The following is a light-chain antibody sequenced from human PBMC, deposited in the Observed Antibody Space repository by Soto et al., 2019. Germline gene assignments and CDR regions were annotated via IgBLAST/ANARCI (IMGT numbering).Light chain of an antibody. J-gene: IGKJ1*01. CDR2: AAS. Sequence: AIRMTQSPSSLSASTGDRVTITCRASQGISSYLAWYQQKPGKVPKLLIYAASTLQSGVPSRFSGSGSGTDFTLTISSLQPDDFATYYCQHYNSYSEALGQGTKVDIK. CDR3: QHYNSYSEA. V-gene: IGKV1-8*01. CDR1: QGISSY.